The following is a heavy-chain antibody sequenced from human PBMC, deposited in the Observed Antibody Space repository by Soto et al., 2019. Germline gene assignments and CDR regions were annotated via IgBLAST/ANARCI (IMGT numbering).Heavy chain of an antibody. D-gene: IGHD7-27*01. V-gene: IGHV3-21*01. CDR2: ISSSSSYI. Sequence: VGSLRLSCAASGFTFSSYSMNWVRQAPGKGLEWVSSISSSSSYIYYADSVKGQFTISRDNAKNSLYLQMNSLRAEDTAVYYCATDSGTGDCGYWGQGTLVTVSS. CDR1: GFTFSSYS. CDR3: ATDSGTGDCGY. J-gene: IGHJ4*02.